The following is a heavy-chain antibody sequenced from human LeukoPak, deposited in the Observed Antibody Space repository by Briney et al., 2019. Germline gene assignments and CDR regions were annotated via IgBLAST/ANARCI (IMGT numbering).Heavy chain of an antibody. J-gene: IGHJ5*02. CDR3: ARGGASSIPFDP. Sequence: SQTLSLTCTVSGGSISSGGYYWSWIRQPPGKGLEWIGYIYHSGSTYYNPSLKSRVTISVDRSKNQFSLKLSSVTAAETAVYYCARGGASSIPFDPWGQGTLVTVSS. V-gene: IGHV4-30-2*01. CDR2: IYHSGST. D-gene: IGHD2-2*01. CDR1: GGSISSGGYY.